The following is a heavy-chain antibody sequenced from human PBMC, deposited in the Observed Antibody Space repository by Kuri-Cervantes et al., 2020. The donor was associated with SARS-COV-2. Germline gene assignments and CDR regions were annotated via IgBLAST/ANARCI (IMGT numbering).Heavy chain of an antibody. J-gene: IGHJ5*02. CDR2: ISDNGGT. D-gene: IGHD3-3*01. V-gene: IGHV4-34*01. CDR1: GGSLSGYY. Sequence: ESLKISCTVSGGSLSGYYWNWIRQPPGKGLDWIGEISDNGGTNYNPSLETRVTMSVDTSKNQISLKLSSVTAADTAVYYCVKGGARITNSGVVIANWFDPWGQGTLVTVSS. CDR3: VKGGARITNSGVVIANWFDP.